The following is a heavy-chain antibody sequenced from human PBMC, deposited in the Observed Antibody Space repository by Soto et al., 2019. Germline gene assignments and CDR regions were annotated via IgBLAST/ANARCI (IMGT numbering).Heavy chain of an antibody. CDR1: GFTFSNAW. CDR3: TTDPGSDILIGYYTGYYYYYGMDV. D-gene: IGHD3-9*01. V-gene: IGHV3-15*07. Sequence: EVQLVESGGGLVKPGGSLRLSCAASGFTFSNAWMNWVRQAPGKGLEWVGRIKSKTDGGTTDYAAPVKGRFTISRDDSKNTLYLQMNSLKTEDTAVYYCTTDPGSDILIGYYTGYYYYYGMDVWGQGTTVTVSS. CDR2: IKSKTDGGTT. J-gene: IGHJ6*02.